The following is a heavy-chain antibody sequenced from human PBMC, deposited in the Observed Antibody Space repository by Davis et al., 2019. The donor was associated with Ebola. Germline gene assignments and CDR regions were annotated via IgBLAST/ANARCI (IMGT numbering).Heavy chain of an antibody. J-gene: IGHJ4*02. V-gene: IGHV1-18*01. CDR3: ARGTLRYFDWLLYYFDY. CDR1: GYTFTSYG. D-gene: IGHD3-9*01. Sequence: ASVKVSCKASGYTFTSYGISWVRQAPGQGLEWMGWISAYNGNTNYAQKLQGRVTMTTDTSTSTAYMELRSLRSDDTAVYYCARGTLRYFDWLLYYFDYWGQGTLVTVSS. CDR2: ISAYNGNT.